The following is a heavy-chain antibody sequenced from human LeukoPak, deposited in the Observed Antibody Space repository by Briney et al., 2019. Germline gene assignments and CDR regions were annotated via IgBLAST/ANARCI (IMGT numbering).Heavy chain of an antibody. Sequence: PGGSLRLSCAASGFTFSSYAMHWVRQAPGKGLEWVAVISYDGSNRYYADYVKGRFTISRDNSKNTLYLQMNSLRAEDTTVYYCAKTFYYGSGSYYPHFDYWGQGTLVTVSS. D-gene: IGHD3-10*01. CDR1: GFTFSSYA. CDR3: AKTFYYGSGSYYPHFDY. J-gene: IGHJ4*02. CDR2: ISYDGSNR. V-gene: IGHV3-30*04.